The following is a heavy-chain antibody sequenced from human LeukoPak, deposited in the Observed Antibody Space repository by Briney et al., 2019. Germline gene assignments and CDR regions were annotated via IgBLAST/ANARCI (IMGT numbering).Heavy chain of an antibody. CDR3: ARAVYCSGGGCFWSFDL. Sequence: QTGGSLRLSCAASGFTFSSYEMNWVRQAPGKGLEWVSYISSSGSTIYYAGSVKGRFTIPRANAKTSLYLQMNSLRAEATAVYYCARAVYCSGGGCFWSFDLWGRGTLVTVSS. CDR2: ISSSGSTI. CDR1: GFTFSSYE. J-gene: IGHJ2*01. V-gene: IGHV3-48*03. D-gene: IGHD2-15*01.